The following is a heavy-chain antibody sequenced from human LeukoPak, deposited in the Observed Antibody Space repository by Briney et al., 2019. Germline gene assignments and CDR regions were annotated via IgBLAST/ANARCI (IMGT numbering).Heavy chain of an antibody. CDR3: ARLRTTSYSSSWNRFDY. J-gene: IGHJ4*02. Sequence: SVKVSCKASGGTFISYAISWVRQAPGQGLEWMGGIIPIFGTANYAQKFQGRVTITADESTSTAYMELSSLRSEDTAVYYCARLRTTSYSSSWNRFDYWGQGTLVTVSS. V-gene: IGHV1-69*13. CDR2: IIPIFGTA. CDR1: GGTFISYA. D-gene: IGHD6-13*01.